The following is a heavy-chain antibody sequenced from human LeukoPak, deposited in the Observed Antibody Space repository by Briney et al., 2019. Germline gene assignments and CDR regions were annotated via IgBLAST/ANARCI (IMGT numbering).Heavy chain of an antibody. CDR3: ARVDYVWGSYRLDAFDI. CDR1: GYTFTNYY. D-gene: IGHD3-16*02. V-gene: IGHV1-46*01. J-gene: IGHJ3*02. CDR2: INPSGGST. Sequence: ASVKVSCKASGYTFTNYYMHWVRQAPGQGLEWMGIINPSGGSTSYAQKFQGRVTMTRDTSTSTVYMELSSLRSEDTAVYYCARVDYVWGSYRLDAFDIWGQGTMVTVSS.